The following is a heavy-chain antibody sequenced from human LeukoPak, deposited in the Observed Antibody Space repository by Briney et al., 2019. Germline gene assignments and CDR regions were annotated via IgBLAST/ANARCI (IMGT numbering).Heavy chain of an antibody. CDR3: ARDTVRGGY. V-gene: IGHV3-53*01. D-gene: IGHD4-11*01. J-gene: IGHJ4*02. Sequence: GGSLRLSCAVSGFTVSSNYMSWVRQAPGKGLEWVSVIYSGGSTYYADSVKGRFTISRDNSKNTLYLQMNSLRAEDTAVYYCARDTVRGGYWGQGTLVTVSS. CDR2: IYSGGST. CDR1: GFTVSSNY.